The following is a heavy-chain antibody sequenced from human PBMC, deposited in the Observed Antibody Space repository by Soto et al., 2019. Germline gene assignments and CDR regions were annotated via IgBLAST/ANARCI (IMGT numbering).Heavy chain of an antibody. Sequence: GGSLRLSCAASGFTFSSYSMNWVRQAPGKGLEWVSYISSSSSTIYYADSVKGRFTISRDNAKNSLYLQMNSLRDEGTAVYYCARDQRVVVTAPNYWYFDLWGRGTLVTVSS. V-gene: IGHV3-48*02. D-gene: IGHD2-21*02. CDR2: ISSSSSTI. J-gene: IGHJ2*01. CDR3: ARDQRVVVTAPNYWYFDL. CDR1: GFTFSSYS.